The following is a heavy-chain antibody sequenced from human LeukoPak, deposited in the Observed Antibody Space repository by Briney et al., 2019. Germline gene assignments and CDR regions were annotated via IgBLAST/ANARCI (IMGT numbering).Heavy chain of an antibody. Sequence: SETLSLTCAVYGGSFSGYYWSWIRQPPGKGLEWIGEINHSGSTNYNPSLKSRVTISVDTSKNQFSLKLSSVTAADTAVYYFARRMTTTSVYYFDYGGQGTLVTVSS. D-gene: IGHD1-14*01. J-gene: IGHJ4*02. CDR2: INHSGST. CDR3: ARRMTTTSVYYFDY. CDR1: GGSFSGYY. V-gene: IGHV4-34*01.